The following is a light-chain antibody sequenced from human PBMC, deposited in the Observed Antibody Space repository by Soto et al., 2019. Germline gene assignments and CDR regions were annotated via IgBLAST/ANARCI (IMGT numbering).Light chain of an antibody. CDR3: QQYNDNWT. V-gene: IGKV1-5*03. J-gene: IGKJ1*01. CDR2: KAS. CDR1: QSISSW. Sequence: TQSPGTLSASVGDRVTITCRASQSISSWLAWYQQKPGKAPKLLIYKASTLQSGVPSRFSGSGSGTEFTLAISSLQPDDSATYYCQQYNDNWTFGQGTKVEIK.